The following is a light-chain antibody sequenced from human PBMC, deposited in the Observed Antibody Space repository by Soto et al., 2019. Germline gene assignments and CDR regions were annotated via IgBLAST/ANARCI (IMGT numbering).Light chain of an antibody. CDR2: AAS. V-gene: IGKV1-27*01. CDR3: QKYNSAPLT. CDR1: QGIGVY. J-gene: IGKJ4*01. Sequence: DIQMTQSPSSLSASLGDRVTITCRASQGIGVYLAWFQQKPGNAPKLLIYAASTLQSGVPSRFSGSGSGTDFTLTVSSLQPEDVATYYXQKYNSAPLTFGGGTRVEIK.